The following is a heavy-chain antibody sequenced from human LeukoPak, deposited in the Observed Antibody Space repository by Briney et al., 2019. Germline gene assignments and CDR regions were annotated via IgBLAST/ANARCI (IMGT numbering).Heavy chain of an antibody. CDR2: ISGSGGST. CDR3: AKGRIVVVVAATDY. Sequence: GGSLRLSCAASGFTLSSYAMSWVRQAPGKGLEWVSAISGSGGSTYYADSVKGRFTISRDNSKNTLYLQMNSLRAEDTAVYYCAKGRIVVVVAATDYWGQGTLVTVSS. D-gene: IGHD2-15*01. V-gene: IGHV3-23*01. CDR1: GFTLSSYA. J-gene: IGHJ4*02.